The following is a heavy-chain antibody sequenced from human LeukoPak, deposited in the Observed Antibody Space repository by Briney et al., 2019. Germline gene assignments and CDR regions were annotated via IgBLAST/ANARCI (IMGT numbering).Heavy chain of an antibody. D-gene: IGHD3-22*01. Sequence: SETLSLTCTVSGGSISSYYWAWIRQPPGKGLEWTGYIYYNGRATYNPSLKSRVTISVDTSKNQFSLKLSSVTAADTAVYYCARRSSESFDFWGQGTLVTVSS. V-gene: IGHV4-59*08. CDR1: GGSISSYY. CDR2: IYYNGRA. CDR3: ARRSSESFDF. J-gene: IGHJ4*02.